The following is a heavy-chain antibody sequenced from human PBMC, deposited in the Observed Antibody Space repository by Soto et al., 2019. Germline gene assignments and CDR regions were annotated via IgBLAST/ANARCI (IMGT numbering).Heavy chain of an antibody. CDR3: ARAIAAACPGSDYYYGMYF. D-gene: IGHD6-13*01. V-gene: IGHV1-46*01. Sequence: RASVKVSCKASGYTFTSYYMHWVRQAPGQGLEWMGIINPSGGSTSYAQKFQGRVTMTRDTSTSTVYMKLSSLRSEDTAVYYCARAIAAACPGSDYYYGMYFWGQGTTVTVSS. CDR1: GYTFTSYY. J-gene: IGHJ6*02. CDR2: INPSGGST.